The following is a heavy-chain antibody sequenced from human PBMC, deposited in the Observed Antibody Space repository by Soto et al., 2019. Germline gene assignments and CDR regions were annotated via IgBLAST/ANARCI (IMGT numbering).Heavy chain of an antibody. CDR1: GFTFSSYA. D-gene: IGHD3-22*01. Sequence: QVQLVESGGGVVQPGRSLRLSCAASGFTFSSYAMHWVRQAPGKGLEWVAVISYDGSNKYYADSVKGRFTISRDNSKNTLYLQMNSLRAEDTAVYYCARDTKRRENSSGSKGAFDNWGQGTMVTVSS. J-gene: IGHJ3*02. CDR2: ISYDGSNK. V-gene: IGHV3-30-3*01. CDR3: ARDTKRRENSSGSKGAFDN.